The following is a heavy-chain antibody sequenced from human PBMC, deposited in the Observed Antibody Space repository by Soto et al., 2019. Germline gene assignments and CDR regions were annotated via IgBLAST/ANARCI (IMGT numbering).Heavy chain of an antibody. V-gene: IGHV1-69*13. CDR1: GGTFSSYG. CDR3: AREQHDPFDASGYYFNWFDP. Sequence: SVKVSCKASGGTFSSYGINWVRQAPGQGLEWMGGVIPLFGAANYAQKFQGRVTITADASTSMVYMHLSSLRSEDTAVYYCAREQHDPFDASGYYFNWFDPWGQGXLVTVYS. CDR2: VIPLFGAA. J-gene: IGHJ5*02. D-gene: IGHD3-22*01.